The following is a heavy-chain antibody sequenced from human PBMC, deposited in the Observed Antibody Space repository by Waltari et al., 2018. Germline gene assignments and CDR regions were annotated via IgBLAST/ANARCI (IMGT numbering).Heavy chain of an antibody. CDR1: GGSISSHY. CDR2: IYYSGST. CDR3: ARLGGGYSSSWSYYFDY. D-gene: IGHD6-13*01. Sequence: QVQLQESGPGLVKPSETLSLTCPVSGGSISSHYWSWFRQPAGKGLEWIGGIYYSGSTYYNPSLKSRVTISVDTSKNQFSLKLSSVTAADTAVYYCARLGGGYSSSWSYYFDYWGQGTLVTVSS. V-gene: IGHV4-59*05. J-gene: IGHJ4*02.